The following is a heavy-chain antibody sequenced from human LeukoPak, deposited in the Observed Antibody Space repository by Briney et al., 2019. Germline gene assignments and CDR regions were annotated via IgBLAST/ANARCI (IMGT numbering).Heavy chain of an antibody. D-gene: IGHD3-10*01. CDR1: GYTFTGYY. CDR3: ARGRVHGSGAFDI. CDR2: INPNSGGT. V-gene: IGHV1-2*02. J-gene: IGHJ3*02. Sequence: ASVKVSCKASGYTFTGYYMHWVRQAPGQGLEWMGWINPNSGGTNYAQKFQGRVTMTRDTSISTAYIELSRLRSDAPAVYYCARGRVHGSGAFDIWGQGTMVTVSS.